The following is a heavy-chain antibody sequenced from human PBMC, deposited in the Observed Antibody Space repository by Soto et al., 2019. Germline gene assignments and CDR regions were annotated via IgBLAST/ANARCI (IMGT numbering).Heavy chain of an antibody. CDR2: ISYDGSNK. CDR3: AREDVPYGGYVSWFDP. V-gene: IGHV3-30-3*01. J-gene: IGHJ5*02. D-gene: IGHD4-17*01. CDR1: GFTFSSYA. Sequence: QVQLVESGGGVVQPGRSLRLSCAASGFTFSSYAMHWVRQAPGKGLEWVAVISYDGSNKYYADSVKGRFTISRDNSKNTLYLQLNSLRAEDTAVYYCAREDVPYGGYVSWFDPWGQGTLVTVSS.